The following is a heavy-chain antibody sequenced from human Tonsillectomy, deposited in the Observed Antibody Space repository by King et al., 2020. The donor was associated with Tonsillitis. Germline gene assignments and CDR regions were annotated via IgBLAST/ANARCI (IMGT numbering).Heavy chain of an antibody. CDR1: GFTFSSYA. V-gene: IGHV3-23*04. Sequence: VQLVESGGGLVQPGGSLRLSCAASGFTFSSYAMSWVRQAPGKGLEWVSAISGSGGSTYYADSVKGRFTISRDNSKNTLYLQMNSLRAKDTAVYYCAKEGYCSGGSCYSGGYFDYWGQGTLVTVSS. J-gene: IGHJ4*02. D-gene: IGHD2-15*01. CDR2: ISGSGGST. CDR3: AKEGYCSGGSCYSGGYFDY.